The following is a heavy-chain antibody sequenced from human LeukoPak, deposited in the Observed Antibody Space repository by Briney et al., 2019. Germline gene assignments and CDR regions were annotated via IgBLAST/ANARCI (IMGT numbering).Heavy chain of an antibody. CDR2: ISAYNGNT. J-gene: IGHJ5*02. CDR3: ARLPSALLDHSRFDP. D-gene: IGHD3-10*01. Sequence: ASVKVSCKASGYTFTGYYMHRVRQAPGQGLEWMRWISAYNGNTNYAQKLQGRVTMTTDTSTSTAYMELRSLRSDDTAVYYCARLPSALLDHSRFDPWGQGTLVTVSS. V-gene: IGHV1-18*04. CDR1: GYTFTGYY.